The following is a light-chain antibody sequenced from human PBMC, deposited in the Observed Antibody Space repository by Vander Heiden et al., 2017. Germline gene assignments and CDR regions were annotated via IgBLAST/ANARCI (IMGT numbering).Light chain of an antibody. J-gene: IGLJ1*01. V-gene: IGLV1-47*01. CDR3: AVWDDSLSGHV. CDR1: TSNVGSHY. Sequence: QSVLPQTPSAARTPGQRVTISCSGSTSNVGSHYVSWHQHHPGTAPRLLIYDNHQRPSGVPDRFSGSKSGTSAFLAITGLRSEDEADYYCAVWDDSLSGHVFGTGTKVTVL. CDR2: DNH.